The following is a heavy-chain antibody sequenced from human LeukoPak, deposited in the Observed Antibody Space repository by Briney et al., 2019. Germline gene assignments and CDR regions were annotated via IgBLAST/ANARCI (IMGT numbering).Heavy chain of an antibody. V-gene: IGHV3-66*01. Sequence: GGSLRLSCAASGFTVSSNYMSWVRQAPGKGLEWVSVIYSGGSTYYADSVKGRFTISRDNSKNTLYLQMNSLRAEDTAVYYCARVSSSSWYDVGAFDYWGQGTLVTVSS. D-gene: IGHD6-13*01. CDR1: GFTVSSNY. CDR3: ARVSSSSWYDVGAFDY. J-gene: IGHJ4*02. CDR2: IYSGGST.